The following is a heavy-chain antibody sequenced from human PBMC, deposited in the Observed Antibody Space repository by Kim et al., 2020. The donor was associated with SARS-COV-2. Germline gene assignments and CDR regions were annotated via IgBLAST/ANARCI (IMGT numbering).Heavy chain of an antibody. CDR3: ARDLLGRWELLPEENNWFDP. V-gene: IGHV3-33*01. CDR1: GFTFSSYG. D-gene: IGHD1-26*01. J-gene: IGHJ5*02. CDR2: IWYDGSNK. Sequence: GGSLRLSCAASGFTFSSYGMHWVRQAPGKGLEWVAVIWYDGSNKYYADSVKGRFTISRDNSKNTLYLQMNSLRAEDTAVYYCARDLLGRWELLPEENNWFDPWGQGTLVTVSS.